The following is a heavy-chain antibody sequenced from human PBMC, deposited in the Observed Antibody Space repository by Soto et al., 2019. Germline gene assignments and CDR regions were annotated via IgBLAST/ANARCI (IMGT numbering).Heavy chain of an antibody. CDR2: ISYDGNRK. CDR1: GFTFSSYG. J-gene: IGHJ4*02. Sequence: QLQLVESGGGVVQPGRSLRLSCAASGFTFSSYGMHWARQAPGEGLEWVAVISYDGNRKYYADCVKGRFTMSRDFSKNTVDLYMNSLRVEDTAVYFCARKGYGGRWSLDYWGQGILVTASS. V-gene: IGHV3-30*03. D-gene: IGHD2-15*01. CDR3: ARKGYGGRWSLDY.